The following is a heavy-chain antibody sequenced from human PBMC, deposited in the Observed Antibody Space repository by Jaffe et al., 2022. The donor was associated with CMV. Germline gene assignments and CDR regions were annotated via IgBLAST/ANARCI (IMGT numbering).Heavy chain of an antibody. Sequence: QVQLVESGGGLVKPGGSLRLSCAASGFPLSDYYMNWIRQAPGKGLEWIANSSGGDSNRDYADSVKGRFTISRDNAKNSLYLQMNSLRAEDTAVYYCARGANLDHWGQGTLVTVSS. V-gene: IGHV3-11*04. J-gene: IGHJ4*02. CDR2: SSGGDSNR. CDR3: ARGANLDH. CDR1: GFPLSDYY. D-gene: IGHD2-15*01.